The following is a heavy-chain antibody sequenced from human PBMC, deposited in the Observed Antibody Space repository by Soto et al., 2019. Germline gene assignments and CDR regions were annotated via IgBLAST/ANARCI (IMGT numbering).Heavy chain of an antibody. J-gene: IGHJ6*02. CDR1: GFTFGDYA. V-gene: IGHV3-49*03. D-gene: IGHD1-26*01. CDR3: TRFSSGSNSGYYYYYGMDV. Sequence: PGGSLRLSCTASGFTFGDYAMSWFRQAPGKGLEWVGFIRSKAYGGTTEYAASVKGRFTISRDDSKSIAYLQMNSLKTEDTVVYYCTRFSSGSNSGYYYYYGMDVWGQGTTVTVSS. CDR2: IRSKAYGGTT.